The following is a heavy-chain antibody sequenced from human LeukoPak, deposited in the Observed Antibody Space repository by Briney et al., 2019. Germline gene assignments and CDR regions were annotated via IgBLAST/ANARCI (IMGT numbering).Heavy chain of an antibody. CDR2: INTNTGNP. J-gene: IGHJ5*02. Sequence: ASVKVSCKASGYTFTSYAMNWVRQAPGQGLEWMGWINTNTGNPTYAQGFTGRFVFSLDTSVSTAYLQISSLKAEDTAVYYCARDCDNHRVVAATPGIDPWGQGTLVIVSS. CDR1: GYTFTSYA. D-gene: IGHD2-15*01. CDR3: ARDCDNHRVVAATPGIDP. V-gene: IGHV7-4-1*02.